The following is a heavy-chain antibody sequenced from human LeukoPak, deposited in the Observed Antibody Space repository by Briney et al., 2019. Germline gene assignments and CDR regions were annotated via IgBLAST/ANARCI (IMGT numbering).Heavy chain of an antibody. CDR3: AKNGDRGAYCSGGSCYPYYYYYMDV. Sequence: GGSLRLSCAASGFTFDDYGMSWVRQAPGKGLEWVSGINWNGGSTGYADSVKGRFTISRDNAKNSLYLQMNSLRAEDTAIYYCAKNGDRGAYCSGGSCYPYYYYYMDVWGKGTPVTISS. D-gene: IGHD2-15*01. CDR1: GFTFDDYG. J-gene: IGHJ6*03. CDR2: INWNGGST. V-gene: IGHV3-20*04.